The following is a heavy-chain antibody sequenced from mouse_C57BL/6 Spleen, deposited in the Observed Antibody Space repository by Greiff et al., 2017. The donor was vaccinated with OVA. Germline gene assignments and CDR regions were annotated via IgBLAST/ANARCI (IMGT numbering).Heavy chain of an antibody. V-gene: IGHV5S21*01. CDR1: GFTFSSYA. CDR3: ARGTAQAYYFDY. J-gene: IGHJ2*01. D-gene: IGHD3-2*02. CDR2: ISSGGDYI. Sequence: EVKLVESGAGLVKPGGSLKLSCAASGFTFSSYAMSWVRQTPEKRLEWVAYISSGGDYIYYADTVKGRFTISRDNARNTLYLQMSSLKSEDTAMYYCARGTAQAYYFDYWGQGTTLTVSS.